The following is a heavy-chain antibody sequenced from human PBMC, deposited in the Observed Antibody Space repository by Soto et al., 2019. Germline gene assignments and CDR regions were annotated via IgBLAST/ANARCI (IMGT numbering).Heavy chain of an antibody. CDR1: GGSISSGGYY. V-gene: IGHV4-31*03. Sequence: SETLSLTCTVSGGSISSGGYYWSWIRRHPGEGLEWIGYIYYSGSTYYNPSLKSRVTISVDNSKNTLFLQTNNLRADDTALYYCAKEPQEWLYILYGHYFGNWGQGVLVTVSS. CDR2: IYYSGST. J-gene: IGHJ4*02. D-gene: IGHD3-3*01. CDR3: AKEPQEWLYILYGHYFGN.